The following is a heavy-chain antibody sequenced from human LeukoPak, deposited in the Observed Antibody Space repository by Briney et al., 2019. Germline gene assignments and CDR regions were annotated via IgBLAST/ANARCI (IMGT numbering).Heavy chain of an antibody. CDR3: AGGLTGNRRSFDY. CDR1: GGSFSGYY. J-gene: IGHJ4*02. CDR2: INHSGST. Sequence: PSETLSLTCAVYGGSFSGYYWSWIRQPPGKGLEWIGEINHSGSTNYNPSLKSRVTISVDTSKNQFSLKLSSVTAADTAAYYCAGGLTGNRRSFDYWGQGTLVTVSS. V-gene: IGHV4-34*01.